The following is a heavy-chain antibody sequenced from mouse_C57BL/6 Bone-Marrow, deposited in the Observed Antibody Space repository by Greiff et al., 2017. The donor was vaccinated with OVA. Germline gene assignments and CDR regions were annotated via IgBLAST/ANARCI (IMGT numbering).Heavy chain of an antibody. CDR3: ARRKFFDYDAMDY. V-gene: IGHV5-17*01. J-gene: IGHJ4*01. CDR1: GFTFSDYG. Sequence: EVLLVESGGGLVKPGGSLKLSCAASGFTFSDYGMHWVRQAPEKGLEWVAYISRGGSNIYYADKVKGRFTISRDNAKNTMFLQMTSLRSEDTAMYYCARRKFFDYDAMDYWGQGTSVTVSS. CDR2: ISRGGSNI.